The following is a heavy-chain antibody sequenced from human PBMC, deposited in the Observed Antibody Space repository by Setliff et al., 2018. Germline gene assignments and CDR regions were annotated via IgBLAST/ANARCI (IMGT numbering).Heavy chain of an antibody. J-gene: IGHJ5*02. CDR3: ARDRYCSSASCYATQYNWFDP. D-gene: IGHD2-2*01. Sequence: PGGSLRLSCAASGFTFSSYAMHWVRQAPGKGLEWVAVIWYDGNNKYYADSVKGRFTISRDNSKNTLYLQMNSLRTEDTAVYYCARDRYCSSASCYATQYNWFDPWGQGTLVTVSS. V-gene: IGHV3-33*08. CDR1: GFTFSSYA. CDR2: IWYDGNNK.